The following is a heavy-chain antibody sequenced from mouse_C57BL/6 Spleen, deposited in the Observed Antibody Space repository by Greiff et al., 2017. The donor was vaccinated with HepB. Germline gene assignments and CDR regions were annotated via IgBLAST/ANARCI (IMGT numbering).Heavy chain of an antibody. J-gene: IGHJ2*01. CDR2: IYPGDGAT. CDR3: ARSRYYGSSYPFGY. V-gene: IGHV1-82*01. D-gene: IGHD1-1*01. Sequence: VQLQQSGPELVKPGASVKISCKASGYAFSSSWMNWVKQRPGKGLEWIGRIYPGDGATNYNGKFKGKATLTADKSSSTAYMQLSSLTSEDSAVYFCARSRYYGSSYPFGYWGQGTTLTVSS. CDR1: GYAFSSSW.